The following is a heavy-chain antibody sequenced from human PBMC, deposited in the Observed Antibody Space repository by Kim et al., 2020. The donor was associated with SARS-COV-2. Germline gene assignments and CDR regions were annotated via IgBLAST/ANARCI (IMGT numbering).Heavy chain of an antibody. Sequence: GGSLRLSCAASGFIFSDFGMHWVRQAPGRGLEWVAGISYDGLYLYYADSVKGRFSISRDNSRSTLHLQMSNPGPDDTAVYYCAKAISRHDLLIPLVYWR. CDR2: ISYDGLYL. CDR1: GFIFSDFG. V-gene: IGHV3-30*18. J-gene: IGHJ4*01. D-gene: IGHD2-15*01. CDR3: AKAISRHDLLIPLVY.